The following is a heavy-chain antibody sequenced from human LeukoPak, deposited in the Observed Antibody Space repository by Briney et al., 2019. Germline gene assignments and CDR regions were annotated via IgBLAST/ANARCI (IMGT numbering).Heavy chain of an antibody. D-gene: IGHD6-19*01. CDR3: ARDLRLEVAGWYKAFDI. V-gene: IGHV3-23*01. Sequence: GGSLRLSCAASGFTFSSYAMSWVRQAPGKGLEWVSAISGSGGSTYYADSVKGRFTISRDNSKNTLYLQMNRLRAEDTAVYYCARDLRLEVAGWYKAFDIWGQGTMVTVSS. CDR1: GFTFSSYA. J-gene: IGHJ3*02. CDR2: ISGSGGST.